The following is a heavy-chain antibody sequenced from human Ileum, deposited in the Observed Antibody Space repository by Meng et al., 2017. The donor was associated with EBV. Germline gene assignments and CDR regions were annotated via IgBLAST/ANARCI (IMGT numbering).Heavy chain of an antibody. D-gene: IGHD3-22*01. CDR2: ASHSGST. CDR3: ASSDYYRADY. CDR1: GGSISRSDW. Sequence: QVQLQESGPGLVKPSETLSLTCAVSGGSISRSDWWSWVRQPPGKGLEWIGGASHSGSTNYSPSLKGRVTISLDKSKNQLSLKLNSVTAADTAVYYCASSDYYRADYWGQGTLVTVSS. V-gene: IGHV4-4*02. J-gene: IGHJ4*02.